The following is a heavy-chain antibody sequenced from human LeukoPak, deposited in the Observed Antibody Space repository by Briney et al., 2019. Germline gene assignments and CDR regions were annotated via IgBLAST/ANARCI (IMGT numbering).Heavy chain of an antibody. V-gene: IGHV3-7*01. CDR3: ARDWLWFGKFRYYYYMDV. Sequence: GGSLRLSCAATGFTFSSYWMTWVRQAPGKGLEWVANIKQDGSEKHYVDSVKGRFTISRDNAENSLYLQMNSLRAEDTAVYYCARDWLWFGKFRYYYYMDVWGKGTTVTISS. D-gene: IGHD3-10*01. CDR1: GFTFSSYW. CDR2: IKQDGSEK. J-gene: IGHJ6*03.